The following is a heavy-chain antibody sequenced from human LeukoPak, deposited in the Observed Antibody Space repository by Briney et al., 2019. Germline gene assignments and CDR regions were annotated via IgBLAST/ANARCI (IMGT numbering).Heavy chain of an antibody. Sequence: PGGSLRLSCAASEFTFSRYWMSWVRQAPGKGLEWVANIKEDGSVKYYVESVKGRFTISRDNAKNSLYLQMNRLRAEDTAVYYCAASSSMFDHWGQGTLVTVSS. CDR1: EFTFSRYW. CDR3: AASSSMFDH. J-gene: IGHJ4*02. V-gene: IGHV3-7*02. D-gene: IGHD2/OR15-2a*01. CDR2: IKEDGSVK.